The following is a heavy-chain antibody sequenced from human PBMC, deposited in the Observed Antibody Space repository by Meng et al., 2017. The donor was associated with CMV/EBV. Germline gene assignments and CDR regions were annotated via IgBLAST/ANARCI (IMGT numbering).Heavy chain of an antibody. V-gene: IGHV4-34*01. CDR1: GGSFSGYY. Sequence: SQTLSLTCAVYGGSFSGYYWSWIRQPPGKGPEWIGEINHSGSTNYNPSLKSRVTISVDTSKNQFSLKLSSVTAADTAVYYCFGSFTYYYGMDVWGQGTTVTVSS. CDR2: INHSGST. J-gene: IGHJ6*02. D-gene: IGHD3-16*01. CDR3: FGSFTYYYGMDV.